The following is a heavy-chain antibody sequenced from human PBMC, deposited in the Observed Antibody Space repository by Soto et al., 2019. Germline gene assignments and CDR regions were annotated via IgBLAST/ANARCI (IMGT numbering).Heavy chain of an antibody. CDR1: GFTFSNYW. Sequence: EVQLVESGGGLFQPGGSLRLSCEASGFTFSNYWMHWVRQVPGKGLDWVSRIKGDASNTNDADFVKGRFTISRDNAKNTVYLQMNSLTAEATAVYDCARVIPGYYGSDVWGQGTMVTVSS. CDR3: ARVIPGYYGSDV. CDR2: IKGDASNT. D-gene: IGHD5-18*01. V-gene: IGHV3-74*01. J-gene: IGHJ3*01.